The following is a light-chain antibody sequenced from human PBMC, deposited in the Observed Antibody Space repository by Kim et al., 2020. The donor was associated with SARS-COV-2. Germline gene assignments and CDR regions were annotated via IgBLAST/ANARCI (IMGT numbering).Light chain of an antibody. CDR2: AAS. V-gene: IGKV1D-16*01. Sequence: DIQMTQSPSSLSASVGDRVIITCRASQGISSCLYWYQQKPGIAPKFLLYAASNLQDGVPSRFTGRGFGTDFTFTISSLQSEDVATYYCQQYDNYPLTFGEGTKVDI. CDR1: QGISSC. J-gene: IGKJ4*01. CDR3: QQYDNYPLT.